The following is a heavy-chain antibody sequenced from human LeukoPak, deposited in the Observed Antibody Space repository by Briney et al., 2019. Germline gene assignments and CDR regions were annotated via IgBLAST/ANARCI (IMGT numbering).Heavy chain of an antibody. CDR1: GGSVSGYF. CDR2: IHHTGDA. CDR3: AMGAGWLIDY. D-gene: IGHD2-15*01. V-gene: IGHV4-59*02. Sequence: SETLSLTCTVSGGSVSGYFWSWVRQPPGKGLEFIGCIHHTGDAAYNPSLKSRVTISVDASKNQFSLKLSSVTPADTAVYYCAMGAGWLIDYWDQGSLVTVSS. J-gene: IGHJ4*02.